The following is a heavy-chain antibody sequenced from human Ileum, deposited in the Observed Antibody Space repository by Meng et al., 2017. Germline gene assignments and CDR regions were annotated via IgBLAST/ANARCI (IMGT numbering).Heavy chain of an antibody. CDR3: AREWSGSYRHFDY. V-gene: IGHV4-4*03. D-gene: IGHD3-10*01. Sequence: VQLQDSGPGLLKPPGTLSLSCAVAGGSISTSDWWSWVRQPPGKGLEWIGEIHHSGSTNYNPSLKSRVTISVDKSKNQFSLKLNSVTAADTAVYYCAREWSGSYRHFDYWGQGTLVTVSS. J-gene: IGHJ4*02. CDR1: GGSISTSDW. CDR2: IHHSGST.